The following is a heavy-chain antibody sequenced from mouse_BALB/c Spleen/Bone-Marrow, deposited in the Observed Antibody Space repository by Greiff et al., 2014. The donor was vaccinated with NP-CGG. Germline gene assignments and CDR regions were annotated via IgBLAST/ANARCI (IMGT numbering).Heavy chain of an antibody. V-gene: IGHV1-20*02. CDR3: ARSGYYGSSYFDY. CDR2: INPYNGDT. Sequence: DVQLVESGPELVKPGASVKISCKASGYSFTGYFMNWVMQSHGKSLEWIGRINPYNGDTFYNQKFKGKATLTVDKSSSTAHMELRSLASEDSAVYYCARSGYYGSSYFDYWGQGTTLTVSS. CDR1: GYSFTGYF. J-gene: IGHJ2*01. D-gene: IGHD1-1*01.